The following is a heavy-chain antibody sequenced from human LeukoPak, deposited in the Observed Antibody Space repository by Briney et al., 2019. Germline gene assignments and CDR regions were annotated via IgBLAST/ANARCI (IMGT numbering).Heavy chain of an antibody. Sequence: SETLSLTCTVSGGSISSHYWSWIRQPPGKGLEWIGYIYYSGSTNCNPSLKSRVTISVDTSKNQFSLKLSSVTAADTAVYYCARGQNDYYYYYYMDVWGKGTTVTVSS. J-gene: IGHJ6*03. CDR2: IYYSGST. V-gene: IGHV4-59*11. D-gene: IGHD1-1*01. CDR3: ARGQNDYYYYYYMDV. CDR1: GGSISSHY.